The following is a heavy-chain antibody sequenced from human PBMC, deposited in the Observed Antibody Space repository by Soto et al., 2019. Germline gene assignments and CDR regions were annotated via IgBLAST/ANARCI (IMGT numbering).Heavy chain of an antibody. V-gene: IGHV3-23*01. D-gene: IGHD2-2*01. CDR3: AKDPPWTVGPLAMDV. CDR1: GFTFSTHA. J-gene: IGHJ6*02. Sequence: EVQLLESGGGLVQPGGSLRLSCVASGFTFSTHAMSWVRQAPGKGLEWVSTFSGSGGNIYYAESVKGRLTISRDDSKYTLYLQMNSLRVEDTAVYYCAKDPPWTVGPLAMDVWGQGTTVTVSS. CDR2: FSGSGGNI.